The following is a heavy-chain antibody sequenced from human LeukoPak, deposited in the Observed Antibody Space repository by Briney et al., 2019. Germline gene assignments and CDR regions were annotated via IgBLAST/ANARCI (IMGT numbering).Heavy chain of an antibody. D-gene: IGHD6-19*01. CDR1: GGSFSGYY. CDR2: INHSGST. V-gene: IGHV4-34*01. CDR3: ARQRGYSSRWYYFDY. J-gene: IGHJ4*02. Sequence: SETLSLTCAVYGGSFSGYYWSWIRQPPGKGLEWIGEINHSGSTNYNPSLKSRVTISVDTSKNQFSLKLSSVTAADTAVYYCARQRGYSSRWYYFDYWGQGTLVTVSS.